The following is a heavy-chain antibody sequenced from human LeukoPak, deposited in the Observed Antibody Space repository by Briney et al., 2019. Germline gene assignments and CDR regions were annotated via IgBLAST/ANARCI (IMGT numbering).Heavy chain of an antibody. D-gene: IGHD5-18*01. CDR2: MSPNSGYT. Sequence: ASVKVSCKASGYTFTNYDINWVRQASGQGLEWMGWMSPNSGYTGYSQKFQGRVSITRDTSIGTACLELSSLRSDDTAVYYCARDQSDTAMGPFDYWGQGTLVTVSS. CDR1: GYTFTNYD. V-gene: IGHV1-8*03. J-gene: IGHJ4*02. CDR3: ARDQSDTAMGPFDY.